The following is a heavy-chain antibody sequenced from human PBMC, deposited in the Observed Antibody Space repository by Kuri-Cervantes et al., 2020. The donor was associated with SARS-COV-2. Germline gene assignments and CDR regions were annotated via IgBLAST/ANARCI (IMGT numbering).Heavy chain of an antibody. CDR3: KKKRGFDY. V-gene: IGHV3-9*03. CDR1: KVTFGDYV. J-gene: IGHJ4*02. Sequence: GGSLRLSCAASKVTFGDYVIHWVRQVPGKGLEWVSGINWNNFIIGYADSVRGRFTISRDNDKDSLYVQMISLRPEDMAFFYGKKKRGFDYWGQGTRVTVSS. D-gene: IGHD3-16*01. CDR2: INWNNFII.